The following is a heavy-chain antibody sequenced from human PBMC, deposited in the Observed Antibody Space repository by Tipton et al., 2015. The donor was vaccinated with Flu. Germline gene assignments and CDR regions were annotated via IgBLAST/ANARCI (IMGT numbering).Heavy chain of an antibody. Sequence: SLRLSYAASGFTFSSYEMNWVRQAPGKGLEWVSYISSSGSTIYYADSVKGRFTISRDNAKNSLYLQMNSLRAEDTAVYYCERANIVVVPSANWFDHWGQGNLVTVSS. CDR1: GFTFSSYE. V-gene: IGHV3-48*03. J-gene: IGHJ5*02. CDR3: ERANIVVVPSANWFDH. CDR2: ISSSGSTI. D-gene: IGHD2-2*01.